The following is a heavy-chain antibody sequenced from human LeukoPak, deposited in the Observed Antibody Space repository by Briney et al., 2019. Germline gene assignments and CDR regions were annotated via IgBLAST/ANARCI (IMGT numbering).Heavy chain of an antibody. CDR3: AKDSEDSSGYYPPDY. D-gene: IGHD3-22*01. Sequence: TGGSLRLSCAASGFTFDDYAMHWVWQAPGKGLEWVSGISWNSGSIGYADPVKGRFTISRDNAKNSLYLQMNSLRAEDTALYYCAKDSEDSSGYYPPDYWGQGTLVTVSS. CDR1: GFTFDDYA. CDR2: ISWNSGSI. V-gene: IGHV3-9*01. J-gene: IGHJ4*02.